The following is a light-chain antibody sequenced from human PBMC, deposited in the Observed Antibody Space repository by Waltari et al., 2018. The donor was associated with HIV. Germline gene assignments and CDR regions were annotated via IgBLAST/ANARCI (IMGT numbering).Light chain of an antibody. Sequence: QSALTQPRSVSGSPGQSVTISCTGTSSDVGGYNYVSWYQQHPGKAPKLMIYDGTKRPAGVPDRFSGSKSGNTASLTISGLQAEDEADYFCCSYAGGYTLVFGGVTKLTVL. CDR3: CSYAGGYTLV. CDR1: SSDVGGYNY. V-gene: IGLV2-11*01. CDR2: DGT. J-gene: IGLJ3*02.